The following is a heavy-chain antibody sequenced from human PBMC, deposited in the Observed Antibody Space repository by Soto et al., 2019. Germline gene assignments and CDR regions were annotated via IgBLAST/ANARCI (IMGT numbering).Heavy chain of an antibody. CDR1: GFTVSSYY. J-gene: IGHJ4*02. CDR2: IYSGDFT. D-gene: IGHD3-22*01. V-gene: IGHV3-53*01. CDR3: ASGGNSSGYYFLDY. Sequence: EVQLVESGGGLIQPGGSLRLSCAAAGFTVSSYYMSWVRQAPGKGLEWVSVIYSGDFTYYADSVKGRFTISRDNSKNTLYLQMNTMRVEDTAVYYCASGGNSSGYYFLDYWGQGTLVTVSS.